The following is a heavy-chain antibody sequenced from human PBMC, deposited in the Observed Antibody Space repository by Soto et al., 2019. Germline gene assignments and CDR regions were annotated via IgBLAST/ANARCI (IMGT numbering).Heavy chain of an antibody. J-gene: IGHJ6*02. Sequence: SVKVSCKASGGTFSRYAISWVRQAPGQGPEWMGGIIRIFGTANYAQKFQGRVTITADESTSTAYMELSSLRSEDTAVCYCASRSRITGTLGYGMDVWGQGTTVTVSS. CDR3: ASRSRITGTLGYGMDV. CDR1: GGTFSRYA. V-gene: IGHV1-69*13. D-gene: IGHD1-7*01. CDR2: IIRIFGTA.